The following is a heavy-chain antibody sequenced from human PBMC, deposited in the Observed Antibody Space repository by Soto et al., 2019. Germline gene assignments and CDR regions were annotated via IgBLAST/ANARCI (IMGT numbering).Heavy chain of an antibody. Sequence: QVQLQESGPGLVKPSETLSITCSVSGGSISSYYWTWIRQPPGKRLEWIGYIYYSGSTNYNPSLTSRVTISVDTSKNQSSLKLNSVTAADTAVYYFAREIKYGDYYYYYMDVWGKGTTVTVSS. D-gene: IGHD4-17*01. CDR2: IYYSGST. J-gene: IGHJ6*03. CDR1: GGSISSYY. CDR3: AREIKYGDYYYYYMDV. V-gene: IGHV4-59*01.